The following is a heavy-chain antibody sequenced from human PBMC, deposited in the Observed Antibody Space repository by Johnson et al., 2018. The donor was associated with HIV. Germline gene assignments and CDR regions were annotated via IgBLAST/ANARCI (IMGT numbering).Heavy chain of an antibody. Sequence: QVQLVESGGGVVQPGGSLRLSCAASGFTFSSYGMHWVRQAPGKGLEWVAVIWYDGSNNYYADSVKCRFTISRDNSKKTLYLQMNSLRAEDTAVYYCARDVGYSSSSFGAFDIWGQGTMVTVSS. D-gene: IGHD6-6*01. CDR1: GFTFSSYG. CDR3: ARDVGYSSSSFGAFDI. CDR2: IWYDGSNN. J-gene: IGHJ3*02. V-gene: IGHV3-33*01.